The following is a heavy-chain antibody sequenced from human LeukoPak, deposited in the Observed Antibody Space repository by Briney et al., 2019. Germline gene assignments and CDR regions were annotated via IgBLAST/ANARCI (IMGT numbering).Heavy chain of an antibody. CDR2: ISTSGSTI. V-gene: IGHV3-11*04. CDR3: ASSELSADGSFDY. Sequence: GGSLRLSCAASGFTFSDHYMTWIRQAPGKGLEWVSYISTSGSTIYYADSVKGRFTISRDNAKNSLYLQMNSLRAEDTAVYYCASSELSADGSFDYWGQGTLVTVSS. D-gene: IGHD6-6*01. J-gene: IGHJ4*02. CDR1: GFTFSDHY.